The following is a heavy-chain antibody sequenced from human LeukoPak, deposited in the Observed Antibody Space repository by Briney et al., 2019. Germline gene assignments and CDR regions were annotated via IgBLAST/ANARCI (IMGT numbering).Heavy chain of an antibody. V-gene: IGHV4-34*01. CDR1: SGSFNGYY. J-gene: IGHJ4*02. CDR2: INDNGNT. CDR3: ARRLVNDADSQVSDD. Sequence: SETLSLTCAVYSGSFNGYYWSWIRQFPGKGLEWIGEINDNGNTNYNPSLKSRVTLSVDTSKNQFSLRLGSVTAADTAVYYCARRLVNDADSQVSDDWGQGILVTVSS. D-gene: IGHD6-19*01.